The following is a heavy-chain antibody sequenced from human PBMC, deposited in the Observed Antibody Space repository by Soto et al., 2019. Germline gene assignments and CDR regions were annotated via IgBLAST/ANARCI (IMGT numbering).Heavy chain of an antibody. D-gene: IGHD3-10*01. CDR2: ILSDGSNE. CDR3: ARERTFGDNKHNYMDV. CDR1: EFTFSRHG. Sequence: GSLRLSCAASEFTFSRHGMHWVRQAPGKGLQWVGVILSDGSNEVYADSVKGRFIISRDNSKNILYLQMNSLRAEDTAVYYCARERTFGDNKHNYMDVWGTGITGTVSS. J-gene: IGHJ6*03. V-gene: IGHV3-33*01.